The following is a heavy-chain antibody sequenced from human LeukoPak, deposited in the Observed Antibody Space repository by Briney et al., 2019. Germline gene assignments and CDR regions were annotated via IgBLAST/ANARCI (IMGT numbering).Heavy chain of an antibody. CDR3: ARDGQSNSYDY. CDR1: GFTFSSYG. D-gene: IGHD3/OR15-3a*01. V-gene: IGHV3-21*01. J-gene: IGHJ4*02. Sequence: GGSLRLSCAASGFTFSSYGMHWVRQAPGEGLEWVSSISSGSTYIFYADSMKGRFTISRDNAKNSLYLQMNNLRAEDTAVYYCARDGQSNSYDYWGQGTLVTVSS. CDR2: ISSGSTYI.